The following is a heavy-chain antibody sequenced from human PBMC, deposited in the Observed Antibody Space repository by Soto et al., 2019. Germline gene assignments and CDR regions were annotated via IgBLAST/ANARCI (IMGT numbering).Heavy chain of an antibody. CDR1: GFTFSSYV. CDR2: ISYDGSKT. J-gene: IGHJ5*02. Sequence: GGSLRLSCAASGFTFSSYVMHWVRQAPGKGLERVAVISYDGSKTYYADSVKGRFTISRDNSKNTLHLQMNSLRAEDTAVYYCARIAVAGPSNNWFDPWGQGTLVTVSS. D-gene: IGHD6-19*01. CDR3: ARIAVAGPSNNWFDP. V-gene: IGHV3-30-3*01.